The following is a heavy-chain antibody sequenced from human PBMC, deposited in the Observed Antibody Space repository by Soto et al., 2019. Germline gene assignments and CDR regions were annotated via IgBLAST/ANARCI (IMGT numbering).Heavy chain of an antibody. Sequence: QVQLVQSGAEVKKPGASVKVSCKASGYTFTSYDFNWVRQATGQGLEWMGWMNPNSGNTGYAQKFQGRVNMTRNTSISTAYMELSSLRSEDTAVYYCARRQQLGYYYYGMDVWGQGTTVTVSS. V-gene: IGHV1-8*01. CDR2: MNPNSGNT. CDR1: GYTFTSYD. CDR3: ARRQQLGYYYYGMDV. J-gene: IGHJ6*02. D-gene: IGHD6-13*01.